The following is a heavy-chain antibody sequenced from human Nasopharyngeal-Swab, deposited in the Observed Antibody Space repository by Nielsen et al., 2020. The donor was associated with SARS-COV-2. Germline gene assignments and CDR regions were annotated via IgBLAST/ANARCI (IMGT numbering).Heavy chain of an antibody. CDR3: ARERVTDKYFDY. D-gene: IGHD2-21*02. CDR1: GGSISSYY. V-gene: IGHV4-59*01. CDR2: IYYSGST. J-gene: IGHJ4*02. Sequence: SETLSLTCTVSGGSISSYYWSWIRQPPGKGLEWIGYIYYSGSTNYNPSLKSRGTISVDTSKNQFSLKLSSVTAADTAVYYCARERVTDKYFDYWGQGTLVTVSS.